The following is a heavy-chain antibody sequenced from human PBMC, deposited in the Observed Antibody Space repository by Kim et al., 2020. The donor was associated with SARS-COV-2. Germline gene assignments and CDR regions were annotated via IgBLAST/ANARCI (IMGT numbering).Heavy chain of an antibody. CDR2: P. Sequence: PTYAQGLQGRFVFYLDTAVSTAYLQISSLKAEDTAVYYCARPEGDDAFDIWGQGTMVTVSS. V-gene: IGHV7-4-1*02. CDR3: ARPEGDDAFDI. D-gene: IGHD3-16*01. J-gene: IGHJ3*02.